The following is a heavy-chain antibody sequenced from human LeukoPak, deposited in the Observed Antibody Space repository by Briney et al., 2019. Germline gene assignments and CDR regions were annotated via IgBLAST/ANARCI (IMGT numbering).Heavy chain of an antibody. V-gene: IGHV4-39*01. J-gene: IGHJ5*02. CDR3: ARHYRDGNNPDWFDP. CDR2: LYSSGST. D-gene: IGHD5-24*01. CDR1: GGSIRINNDY. Sequence: SETLSLTCTVSGGSIRINNDYWGWIRQPPGKGLEWIGSLYSSGSTYYNPSLKSRVTISVDTSKNEFSLKVSSVTAADTAVYYCARHYRDGNNPDWFDPWGQGTLVTVSS.